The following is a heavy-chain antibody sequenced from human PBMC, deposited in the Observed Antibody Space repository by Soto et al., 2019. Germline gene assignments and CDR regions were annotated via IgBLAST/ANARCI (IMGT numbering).Heavy chain of an antibody. J-gene: IGHJ4*02. CDR3: ARGDGERYDGNGYLGRH. CDR1: GFTFSSYW. Sequence: EVQLVESGGGLVQPGESLTLSCAASGFTFSSYWMHWVRQAPGKGLVWVSRIKSDGSGTYYADSVKGRLTISRDNAKNTLYLQMNSLRVEDTAVYFCARGDGERYDGNGYLGRHWGQGTPVTVSS. V-gene: IGHV3-74*01. CDR2: IKSDGSGT. D-gene: IGHD3-22*01.